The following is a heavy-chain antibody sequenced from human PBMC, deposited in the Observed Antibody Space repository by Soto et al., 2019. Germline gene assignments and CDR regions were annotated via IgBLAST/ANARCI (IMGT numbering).Heavy chain of an antibody. D-gene: IGHD2-21*01. CDR3: AMAAIWGGGRYYYYYVDV. CDR2: INAGGSTT. J-gene: IGHJ6*03. CDR1: GFIFSGYG. Sequence: EVQLLESGGGLVQPGGSLRLSCAASGFIFSGYGMTWVRQAPGKGLEWVSIINAGGSTTHYAASVKGRFTISRDYSKNTLYLRMNRLRGDDTAVYYCAMAAIWGGGRYYYYYVDVWGKGNTVTVSS. V-gene: IGHV3-23*03.